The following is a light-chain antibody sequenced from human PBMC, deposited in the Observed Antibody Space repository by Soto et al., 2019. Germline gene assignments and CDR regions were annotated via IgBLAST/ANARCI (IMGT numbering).Light chain of an antibody. V-gene: IGKV1-5*01. CDR1: QSVGTW. CDR3: QQYNNYWT. J-gene: IGKJ1*01. Sequence: DIQMTHSPSTLSASVGGRVSVSCRASQSVGTWLAWYQQKPGKAPKLLIYDASSLERGVPSRFSGSGSGTEFTLSISSPQPDDSATYYCQQYNNYWTFGQGTKVDIK. CDR2: DAS.